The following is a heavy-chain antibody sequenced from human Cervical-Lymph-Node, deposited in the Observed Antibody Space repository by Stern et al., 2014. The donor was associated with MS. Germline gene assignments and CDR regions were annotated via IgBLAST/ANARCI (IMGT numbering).Heavy chain of an antibody. D-gene: IGHD2-15*01. CDR3: ARGVVSNRAAATLHNLFDP. J-gene: IGHJ5*02. Sequence: VQLVESGAEVKKPGSSVNVSCKASGGTFISSYAITLMRQAPGQGLGWMGRVIPILGLPNYAQKFQGRVTLTADTSTSTTYMELSSLRSEDTAVYYCARGVVSNRAAATLHNLFDPWGQGTLVTVSS. CDR2: VIPILGLP. CDR1: GGTFISSYA. V-gene: IGHV1-69*09.